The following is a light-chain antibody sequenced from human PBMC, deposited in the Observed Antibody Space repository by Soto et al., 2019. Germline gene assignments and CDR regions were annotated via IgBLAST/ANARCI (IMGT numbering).Light chain of an antibody. J-gene: IGLJ1*01. V-gene: IGLV2-23*02. CDR2: EVS. CDR1: SSDVGSYSL. CDR3: CSYAGSYTFYV. Sequence: QSVLTQPASVSGSPGQSITISCTGTSSDVGSYSLVSWYQQHPGKAPELMIYEVSNRPSGVSNRFSGSKSGNTASLTISGLQAEDEADYYCCSYAGSYTFYVFGTGTKVTVL.